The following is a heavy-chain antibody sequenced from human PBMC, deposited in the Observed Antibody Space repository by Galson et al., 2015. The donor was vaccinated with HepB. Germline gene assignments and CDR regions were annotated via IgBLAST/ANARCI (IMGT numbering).Heavy chain of an antibody. Sequence: SLRLSCAASGFTFSSYSMNWVRQAPGKGLEWVSYISSSSSTIYYADSVKGRFTISRDNAKNSLYLQMNSLRDEDTAVYYCARVPEVARYFDWLLHTYYYYYMDVWGKGTTVTVSS. CDR3: ARVPEVARYFDWLLHTYYYYYMDV. CDR2: ISSSSSTI. CDR1: GFTFSSYS. D-gene: IGHD3-9*01. V-gene: IGHV3-48*02. J-gene: IGHJ6*03.